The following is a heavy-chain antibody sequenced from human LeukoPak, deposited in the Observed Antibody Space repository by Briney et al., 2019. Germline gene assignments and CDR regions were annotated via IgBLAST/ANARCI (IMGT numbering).Heavy chain of an antibody. Sequence: GASVKVSCKVSGYTLTELSMHWVRQAPGKGLEWMGGFDPEDGETIYAQKSQGRVTMTEDTSTDTAYMELSSLRSEDTAVYYCATVLDYKGLYYYVSSHSFDYWGQGTLVTVSS. J-gene: IGHJ4*02. CDR3: ATVLDYKGLYYYVSSHSFDY. CDR1: GYTLTELS. V-gene: IGHV1-24*01. CDR2: FDPEDGET. D-gene: IGHD3-22*01.